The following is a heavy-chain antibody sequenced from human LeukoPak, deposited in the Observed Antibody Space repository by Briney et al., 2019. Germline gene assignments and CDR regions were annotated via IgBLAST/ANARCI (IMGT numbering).Heavy chain of an antibody. CDR2: IYYSGST. CDR1: GGSISSYY. Sequence: SETLSLTCTVSGGSISSYYWSWIRQPPGKGLEWIGYIYYSGSTNYNPSLKSRVTISVDTSKNQFSLKLSSVTAADTAVYYCASFRFSDILPPVDIWGQGTMVIVSS. V-gene: IGHV4-59*01. J-gene: IGHJ3*02. CDR3: ASFRFSDILPPVDI. D-gene: IGHD3-9*01.